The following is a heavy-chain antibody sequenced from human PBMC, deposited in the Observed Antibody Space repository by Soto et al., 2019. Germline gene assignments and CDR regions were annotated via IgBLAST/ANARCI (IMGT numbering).Heavy chain of an antibody. D-gene: IGHD6-19*01. Sequence: ASVKVSCKASGYTFTGYYMHWVRQAPGQGLEWMGWINPNSGGTNYAQKFQGWVTMTRDTSISTAYMELSRLRSDDTAVYYCARNPWQWLEDYYFDYWGQGTLVTVSS. CDR3: ARNPWQWLEDYYFDY. CDR2: INPNSGGT. V-gene: IGHV1-2*04. J-gene: IGHJ4*02. CDR1: GYTFTGYY.